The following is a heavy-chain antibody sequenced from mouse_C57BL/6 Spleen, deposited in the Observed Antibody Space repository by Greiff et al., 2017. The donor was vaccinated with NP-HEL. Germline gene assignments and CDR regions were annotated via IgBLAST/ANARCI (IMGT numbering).Heavy chain of an antibody. Sequence: VQLQQSGPELVKPGASVKISCKASGYSFTSYYIHWVKQRPGQGLEWIGWIYSGSGNTKYNEKFKGKATLTADTSSSTAYMQLSSLTSEDSAVYYCARVRRTGYFDVWGTGTTVTVSS. J-gene: IGHJ1*03. CDR3: ARVRRTGYFDV. CDR1: GYSFTSYY. V-gene: IGHV1-66*01. CDR2: IYSGSGNT.